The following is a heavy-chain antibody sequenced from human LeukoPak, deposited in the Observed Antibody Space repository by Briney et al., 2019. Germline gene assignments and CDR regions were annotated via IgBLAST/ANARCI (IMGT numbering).Heavy chain of an antibody. Sequence: PGGSLRLSCAASGFTFDDYAMHWVRQAPGKGLEWVSFIYSDNTHYSDSVKGRFTISRDNSKNTLYLQMNGLRAEDTAVYYCARDRGSSGWYRCFQHWGQGTLVTVSS. D-gene: IGHD6-19*01. CDR2: IYSDNT. V-gene: IGHV3-9*01. CDR1: GFTFDDYA. J-gene: IGHJ1*01. CDR3: ARDRGSSGWYRCFQH.